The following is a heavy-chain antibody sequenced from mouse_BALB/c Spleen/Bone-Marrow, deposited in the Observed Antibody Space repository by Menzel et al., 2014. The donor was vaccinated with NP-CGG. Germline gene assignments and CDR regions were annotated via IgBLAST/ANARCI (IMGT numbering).Heavy chain of an antibody. Sequence: VQVVESGAELVKPGASVKMSCKAFGYTFTTYPIEWTKQNHGKSLEWIGNFHPYNDDTKYNEKFKGKAQLTVEKSSSTVYLELSRLTSDDSAVYYCARGSLDGYFDVWGAGTTVTVSS. J-gene: IGHJ1*01. CDR2: FHPYNDDT. CDR1: GYTFTTYP. CDR3: ARGSLDGYFDV. V-gene: IGHV1-47*01.